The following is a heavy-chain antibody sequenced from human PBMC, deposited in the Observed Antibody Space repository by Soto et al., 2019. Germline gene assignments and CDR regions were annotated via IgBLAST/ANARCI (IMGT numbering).Heavy chain of an antibody. J-gene: IGHJ4*02. V-gene: IGHV4-34*01. CDR1: GGSFSGYY. CDR3: ARTGYSSSWYVVDY. D-gene: IGHD6-13*01. CDR2: INYSGST. Sequence: SETLSLTCAVYGGSFSGYYWSWIRQPPGKGLEWIGDINYSGSTNYNPSLKSRVTISVDTSKNQFSLKLSSVTAADTAVYYCARTGYSSSWYVVDYWGQGTLVTVSS.